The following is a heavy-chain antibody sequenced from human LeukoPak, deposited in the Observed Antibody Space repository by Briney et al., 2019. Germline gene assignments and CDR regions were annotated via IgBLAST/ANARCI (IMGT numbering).Heavy chain of an antibody. J-gene: IGHJ4*02. V-gene: IGHV3-7*01. Sequence: GGSLRLSCAASGFTFSSYWMTWVRQAPGKGLEWVAHVKPDGSEKSYVDSVKGRFTISRDNAQNSLYLQMNSLRAEDTAVYYCARDSSSEGPFDYWGQGTLVTVSS. CDR1: GFTFSSYW. CDR3: ARDSSSEGPFDY. D-gene: IGHD6-6*01. CDR2: VKPDGSEK.